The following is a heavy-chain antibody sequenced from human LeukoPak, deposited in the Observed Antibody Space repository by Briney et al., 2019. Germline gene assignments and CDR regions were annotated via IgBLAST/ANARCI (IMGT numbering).Heavy chain of an antibody. Sequence: GGSLRLSCAASGFTFSSYEMNWVRQAPGQGLEWVSYISSSGSTIYYADSVKGRFTISRDNAKNSLYLQMNSLRAEDTAVYYCARLLGGYVFDYWGQGTLVTVSS. CDR1: GFTFSSYE. V-gene: IGHV3-48*03. CDR2: ISSSGSTI. CDR3: ARLLGGYVFDY. D-gene: IGHD3-16*01. J-gene: IGHJ4*02.